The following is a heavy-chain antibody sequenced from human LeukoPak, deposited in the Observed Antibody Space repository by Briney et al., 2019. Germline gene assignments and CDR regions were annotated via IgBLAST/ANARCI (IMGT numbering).Heavy chain of an antibody. CDR2: IYYSGST. J-gene: IGHJ4*02. Sequence: SETLSLTCTVSGGSISSSSYYWGWIRQPPGKGLEWIGSIYYSGSTYYNPSLKSRVTISVDTSKNQFSLKLSSVTAADTAVYYCARGSGSFGYWGQGTLVTVSS. CDR1: GGSISSSSYY. V-gene: IGHV4-39*01. CDR3: ARGSGSFGY. D-gene: IGHD3-10*01.